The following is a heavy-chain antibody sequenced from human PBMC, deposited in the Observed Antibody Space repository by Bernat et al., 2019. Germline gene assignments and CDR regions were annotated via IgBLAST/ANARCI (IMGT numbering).Heavy chain of an antibody. V-gene: IGHV3-30*04. D-gene: IGHD6-19*01. J-gene: IGHJ5*02. CDR1: GFTFSSYA. Sequence: QVQLVESGGGVVQPGRSLRLSCAASGFTFSSYAMHWVRQAPGKGLEWVAVISYDGRNKYYADSVKGRFTISRDNSKNTLYLQMNSRRAEDTAAYYCASEGYGSGWDRYNWFDPWGQGTLVTVSS. CDR3: ASEGYGSGWDRYNWFDP. CDR2: ISYDGRNK.